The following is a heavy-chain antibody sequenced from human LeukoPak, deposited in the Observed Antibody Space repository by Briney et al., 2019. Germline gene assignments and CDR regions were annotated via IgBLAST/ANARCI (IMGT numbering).Heavy chain of an antibody. J-gene: IGHJ4*02. CDR1: GFTFSSYG. CDR2: IRYDGTNK. CDR3: AKERKTYFYDTSGYPIDY. D-gene: IGHD3-22*01. Sequence: GGSLSLSCAASGFTFSSYGIHWVRQAPGKGLEWVAFIRYDGTNKYYADSVKGRFTISRDNSKNTLYLQMNSLRAEDTAVYYCAKERKTYFYDTSGYPIDYWGQGTLVTVSS. V-gene: IGHV3-30*02.